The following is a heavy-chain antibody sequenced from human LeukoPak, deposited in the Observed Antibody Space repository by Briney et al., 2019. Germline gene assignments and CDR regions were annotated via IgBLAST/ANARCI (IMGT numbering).Heavy chain of an antibody. J-gene: IGHJ6*02. V-gene: IGHV3-7*04. CDR3: ARGTIADMVRGVIIYYYYYGMDV. Sequence: PGRSLRLSCAASGFTFSSYWMSWVRQAPGKGLEWVANIKQDGSEKYYVDSVKGRFTISRDNAKNSLYLQMNSLRAEDTAVYYCARGTIADMVRGVIIYYYYYGMDVWGQGTTVTVSS. CDR1: GFTFSSYW. CDR2: IKQDGSEK. D-gene: IGHD3-10*01.